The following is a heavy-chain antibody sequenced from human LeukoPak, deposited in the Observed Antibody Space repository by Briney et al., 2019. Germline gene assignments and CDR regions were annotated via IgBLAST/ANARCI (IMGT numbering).Heavy chain of an antibody. J-gene: IGHJ4*02. CDR1: GDSITSYF. CDR2: VFYIGST. V-gene: IGHV4-59*01. D-gene: IGHD6-13*01. CDR3: ARGPFRDSSSWYYFDY. Sequence: SETLSLTCTVSGDSITSYFWSWIRQPPGKGLEWIGYVFYIGSTNYNPSPKSRVTLSVDTSKNQFSLNLRSVTAADTAVYYCARGPFRDSSSWYYFDYWGQGTLVTVSS.